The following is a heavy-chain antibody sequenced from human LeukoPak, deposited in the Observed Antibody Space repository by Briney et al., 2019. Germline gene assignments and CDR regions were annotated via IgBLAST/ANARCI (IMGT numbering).Heavy chain of an antibody. Sequence: GKSLRLSCAASGFTFSSYGMHWVRQAPGKGLEWVVVISTDGSNEYYADSVKGRFTISRDNSKNMLYLQMNSLRAEDTAVYYCAKVEYYHSSGYLDYWGQGTLVTVSS. V-gene: IGHV3-30*18. CDR2: ISTDGSNE. J-gene: IGHJ4*02. CDR1: GFTFSSYG. CDR3: AKVEYYHSSGYLDY. D-gene: IGHD3-22*01.